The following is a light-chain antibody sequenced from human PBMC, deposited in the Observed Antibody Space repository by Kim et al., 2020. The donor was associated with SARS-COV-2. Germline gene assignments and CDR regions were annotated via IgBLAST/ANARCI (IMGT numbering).Light chain of an antibody. Sequence: SYELTQPPSVSVSPGQTASIACAGDKIGDRCARWYQQKPGQSPVLVIYHDSDRPSGIPERFSGSNSGNTATLTISGTQAMDEADYYCQAWDSSRVLVGG. CDR1: KIGDRC. CDR3: QAWDSSRVL. V-gene: IGLV3-1*01. J-gene: IGLJ2*01. CDR2: HDS.